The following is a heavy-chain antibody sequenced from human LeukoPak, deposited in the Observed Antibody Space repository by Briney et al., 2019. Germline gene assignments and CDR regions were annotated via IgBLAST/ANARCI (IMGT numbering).Heavy chain of an antibody. V-gene: IGHV4-39*01. J-gene: IGHJ4*02. CDR1: GGSISSSSYY. D-gene: IGHD6-13*01. CDR2: IYYSGST. CDR3: ARQASSTWYYY. Sequence: SETLSLTCIVSGGSISSSSYYWGWIRQPPGKGLEWIGIIYYSGSTYYNPSLKSRVTISVDTSKNQFSLKLSTVTAADTAVYYCARQASSTWYYYWGQGTQVTVPS.